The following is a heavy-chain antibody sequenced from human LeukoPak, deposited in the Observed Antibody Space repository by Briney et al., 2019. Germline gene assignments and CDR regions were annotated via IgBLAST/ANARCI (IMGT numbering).Heavy chain of an antibody. CDR3: ARGSGVYYYYYGMDV. CDR1: GFTFSSYE. D-gene: IGHD1-26*01. J-gene: IGHJ6*04. V-gene: IGHV3-48*03. CDR2: ISSSGSTI. Sequence: PGGSLRLSCAASGFTFSSYEMNWVRQAPGKGLEWVSYISSSGSTINYADSVKGRFTISRDNAKNSLYLQMNSLRAEDTAVYYCARGSGVYYYYYGMDVWGKGTTVTVSS.